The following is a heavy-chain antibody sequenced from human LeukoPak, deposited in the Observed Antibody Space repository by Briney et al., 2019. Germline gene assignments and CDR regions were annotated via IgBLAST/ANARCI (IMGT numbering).Heavy chain of an antibody. J-gene: IGHJ4*02. V-gene: IGHV3-23*01. CDR3: AYTDYYDSSGPPFDY. CDR1: GFTFSSYA. Sequence: GGSLRLSCAASGFTFSSYAMSWVRRAPGKGLEWVSAISGSGGSTYYADSVKGRFTISRDNSKNTLYLQMNSLRAEDTAVYYCAYTDYYDSSGPPFDYWGQGTLVTVSS. D-gene: IGHD3-22*01. CDR2: ISGSGGST.